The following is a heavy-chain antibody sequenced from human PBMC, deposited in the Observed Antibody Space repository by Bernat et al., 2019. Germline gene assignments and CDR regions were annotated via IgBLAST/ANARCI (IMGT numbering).Heavy chain of an antibody. V-gene: IGHV3-21*01. CDR2: ISSSGRYM. CDR1: GFTFGSQS. J-gene: IGHJ4*02. D-gene: IGHD1-26*01. CDR3: AGGQSAIIVGVTIDY. Sequence: EAQLVESGGGLVKPGGSLRLSCVDSGFTFGSQSMHWVRQAPGKGLEWVASISSSGRYMYYADSLKGRITISRDNAKNSVSLQMDTLRVEDTAVYYCAGGQSAIIVGVTIDYWGQGTLVTVSS.